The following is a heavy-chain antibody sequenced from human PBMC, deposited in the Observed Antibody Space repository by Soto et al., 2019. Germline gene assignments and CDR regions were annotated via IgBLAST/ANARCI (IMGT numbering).Heavy chain of an antibody. Sequence: VPLVQSGAEVKKPGSSVKVSCKASGGTFSTYVISWVRQAPGQGLEWMGRVIPMSGSSNYAQKFQGRVTITADKDTSIAYMEVRSLRSEDTAVYYCARGRPRSGPPFYYYGLDVWGQGTTVIVSS. CDR3: ARGRPRSGPPFYYYGLDV. CDR2: VIPMSGSS. CDR1: GGTFSTYV. D-gene: IGHD1-26*01. V-gene: IGHV1-69*06. J-gene: IGHJ6*02.